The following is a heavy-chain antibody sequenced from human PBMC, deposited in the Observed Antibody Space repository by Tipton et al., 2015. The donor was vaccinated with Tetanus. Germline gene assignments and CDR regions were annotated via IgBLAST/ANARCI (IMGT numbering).Heavy chain of an antibody. J-gene: IGHJ4*02. CDR1: GGSVRSGDYS. V-gene: IGHV4-61*08. D-gene: IGHD1-14*01. CDR3: ARGTGDY. Sequence: TLSLTCTVSGGSVRSGDYSWNWIRQPPGKGLEWLAYVSYSGRTNSNYSLKSRITISQDTSKNQFSLRLTSVTAADTAVYYCARGTGDYWSQGTLVTVSS. CDR2: VSYSGRT.